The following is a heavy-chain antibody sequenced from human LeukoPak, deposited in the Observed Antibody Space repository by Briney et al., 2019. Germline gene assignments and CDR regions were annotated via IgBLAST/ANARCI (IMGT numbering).Heavy chain of an antibody. V-gene: IGHV3-48*03. CDR1: GFTFSSYE. CDR2: ISSSGSTI. Sequence: GGSLRLSCAASGFTFSSYEMNWVRQAPGKGLEWVSYISSSGSTIYYADSVKGRFTISRDNAKNSLYLQMNSLRAEDTAVYYCARDSREWIQLWLPGRFYYGMDVWSQGTTVTVSS. D-gene: IGHD5-18*01. J-gene: IGHJ6*02. CDR3: ARDSREWIQLWLPGRFYYGMDV.